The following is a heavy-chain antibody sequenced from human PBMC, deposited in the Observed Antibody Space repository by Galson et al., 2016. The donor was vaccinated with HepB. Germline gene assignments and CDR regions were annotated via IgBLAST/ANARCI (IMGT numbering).Heavy chain of an antibody. CDR2: ISAGSGNT. CDR3: ARDLIGSLDV. Sequence: SVKVSCKASGYDFTSYDMHWVRQSPGQRLEWMGWISAGSGNTKYPEKFQGRVTFARDTSERTHYMELNSLTSEDTAVYYCARDLIGSLDVWGQGTTVTVSS. V-gene: IGHV1-3*01. D-gene: IGHD3-16*02. J-gene: IGHJ6*02. CDR1: GYDFTSYD.